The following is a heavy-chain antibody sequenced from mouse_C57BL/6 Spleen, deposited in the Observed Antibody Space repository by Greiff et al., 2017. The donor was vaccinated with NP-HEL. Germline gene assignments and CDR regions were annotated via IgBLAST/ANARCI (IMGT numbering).Heavy chain of an antibody. Sequence: VQLQQSGAELVKPGASVKISCKASGYAFSSYWMNWVKQRPGKGLEWIGQIYPGDGDTNYNGKFKGKATLTADKSSSTAYMQLSSLTSEDSAVYFCARPPYDLYYYAMDYWGQGTSVTVSS. D-gene: IGHD2-3*01. CDR2: IYPGDGDT. J-gene: IGHJ4*01. CDR3: ARPPYDLYYYAMDY. CDR1: GYAFSSYW. V-gene: IGHV1-80*01.